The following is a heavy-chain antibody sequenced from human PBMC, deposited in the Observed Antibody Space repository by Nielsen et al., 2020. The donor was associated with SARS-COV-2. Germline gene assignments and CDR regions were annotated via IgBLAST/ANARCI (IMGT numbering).Heavy chain of an antibody. CDR2: MSHDANNK. J-gene: IGHJ6*02. D-gene: IGHD5-24*01. CDR1: GFDFGGYG. V-gene: IGHV3-30*18. Sequence: GGSLRLSCAASGFDFGGYGMHWVRQAPGKGLEWVAFMSHDANNKYYADSVKGRFTISRDNSKNTLYLQMNSLRAEDTAVYYCAKERDGYNFLVYYYYGMDVWGQGTTVTVSS. CDR3: AKERDGYNFLVYYYYGMDV.